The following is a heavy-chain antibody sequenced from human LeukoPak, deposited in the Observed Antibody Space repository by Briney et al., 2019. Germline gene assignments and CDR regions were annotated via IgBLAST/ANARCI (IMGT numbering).Heavy chain of an antibody. J-gene: IGHJ5*02. Sequence: ASVTVSCKASGYTFTSYYMHWVRQAPGQGLEWMGIINPSGGSTSYAQKFQGRVTMTRDTSTSTVYMELSSLRSEDTAVYYCAREMYYDFWSGLGYNWFDPWGQGTLVTVSS. CDR1: GYTFTSYY. V-gene: IGHV1-46*01. CDR3: AREMYYDFWSGLGYNWFDP. D-gene: IGHD3-3*01. CDR2: INPSGGST.